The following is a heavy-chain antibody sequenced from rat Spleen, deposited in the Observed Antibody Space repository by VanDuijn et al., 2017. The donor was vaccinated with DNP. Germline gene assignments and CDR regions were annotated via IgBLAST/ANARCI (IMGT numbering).Heavy chain of an antibody. CDR3: ARRYYGSYFDY. J-gene: IGHJ2*01. V-gene: IGHV5-22*01. Sequence: EVQLVESGGVLVQPGRSLKLSCAASGFTFSHYNMAWVRQAPQKGLEWVAYISYNGGSTYYGDSVKGRFTISRDNAKSTLYLQMNSLRSEDMATYYCARRYYGSYFDYWGQGVMVTVSS. CDR2: ISYNGGST. CDR1: GFTFSHYN. D-gene: IGHD1-6*01.